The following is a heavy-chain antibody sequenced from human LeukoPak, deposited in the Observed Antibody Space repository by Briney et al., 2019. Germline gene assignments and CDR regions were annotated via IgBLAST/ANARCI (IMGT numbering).Heavy chain of an antibody. CDR2: ISYDGSNK. J-gene: IGHJ4*02. Sequence: GGSLRLSCTASGFTFGSYGMHWVRQAPGKGLEWVAVISYDGSNKYYADSVKGRFTIARDNSKNTLYLQMNSLRAEDTAVYYCAKGLGYSYGFDYWGQGTLVTVSS. CDR3: AKGLGYSYGFDY. CDR1: GFTFGSYG. V-gene: IGHV3-30*18. D-gene: IGHD5-18*01.